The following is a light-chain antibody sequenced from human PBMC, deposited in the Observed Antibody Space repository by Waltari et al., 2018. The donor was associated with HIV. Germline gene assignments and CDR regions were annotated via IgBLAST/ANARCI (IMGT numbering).Light chain of an antibody. V-gene: IGLV7-43*01. Sequence: QPVVAQQPSLTVAPGGPITLTCSSVTRSVSSGRYANWFQQKPGQPPRPLFYSSNRSHSATPARFSASLVGDRAALTLSNVWPDDQAVYFCMPFFRSSYLFGGGTKVTVL. J-gene: IGLJ2*01. CDR3: MPFFRSSYL. CDR2: SSN. CDR1: TRSVSSGRY.